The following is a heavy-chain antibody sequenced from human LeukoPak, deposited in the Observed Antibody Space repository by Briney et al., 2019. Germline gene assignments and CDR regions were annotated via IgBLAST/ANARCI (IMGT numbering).Heavy chain of an antibody. CDR3: AKDLVVQQWLVLKAPFDY. CDR1: GFTFSSYA. CDR2: ISGSGGST. J-gene: IGHJ4*02. Sequence: GGSLRLSCAASGFTFSSYAMSWVRQAPGKGLEWVSAISGSGGSTYYADSVKGRFTISRDNSKNTPYLQMNSLRAEDTAVYYCAKDLVVQQWLVLKAPFDYWGQGTLVTVSS. V-gene: IGHV3-23*01. D-gene: IGHD6-19*01.